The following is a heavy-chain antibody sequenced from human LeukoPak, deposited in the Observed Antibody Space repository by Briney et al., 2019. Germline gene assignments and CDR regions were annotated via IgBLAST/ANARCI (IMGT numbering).Heavy chain of an antibody. CDR2: ISNDGSNK. V-gene: IGHV3-30*03. Sequence: PGRSLRLSCAASGFTFSSYGIHWVRQAPGKGLEWVAVISNDGSNKYYADSVKGRFTISRDNSKNTLYLQMNSLRAEDTAVYYCARDGTGSGFDYWGQGTLVTVSS. J-gene: IGHJ4*02. CDR1: GFTFSSYG. D-gene: IGHD1-7*01. CDR3: ARDGTGSGFDY.